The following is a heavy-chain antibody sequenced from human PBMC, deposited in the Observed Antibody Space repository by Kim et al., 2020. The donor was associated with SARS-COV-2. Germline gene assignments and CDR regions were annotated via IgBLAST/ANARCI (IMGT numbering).Heavy chain of an antibody. J-gene: IGHJ3*02. D-gene: IGHD6-25*01. Sequence: ASVKVSCKASGYTFTSYAIHWVRQAPGQRLEWMGLSNAGNGNTKYSQKFHDRVTITRDTSASTAYMELSSLRSEDTTVYYCARPQYSTGGGAFDIWGQGTVVTVSS. CDR3: ARPQYSTGGGAFDI. CDR2: SNAGNGNT. V-gene: IGHV1-3*01. CDR1: GYTFTSYA.